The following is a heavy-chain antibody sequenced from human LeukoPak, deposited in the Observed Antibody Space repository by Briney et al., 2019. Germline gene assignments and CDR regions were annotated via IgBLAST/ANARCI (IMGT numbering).Heavy chain of an antibody. D-gene: IGHD5-24*01. CDR1: GFTFSSYA. CDR3: ATPLGEMATKRRGYYYYGMDV. CDR2: ISGSGGST. V-gene: IGHV3-23*01. Sequence: GGSLRLSCAASGFTFSSYAMSWVRQAPGKGLEWVSAISGSGGSTYYADSVKGRFTISRDNSKNTLYLQMNSLRAEDTAVYYCATPLGEMATKRRGYYYYGMDVWGQGTTVTVSS. J-gene: IGHJ6*02.